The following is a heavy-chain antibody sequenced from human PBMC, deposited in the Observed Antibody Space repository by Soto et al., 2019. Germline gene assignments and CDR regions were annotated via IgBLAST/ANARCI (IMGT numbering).Heavy chain of an antibody. CDR2: INHSGST. CDR1: GGSFSGYY. Sequence: SETLSLTCAVYGGSFSGYYWSWIRQPPGKGLEWIGEINHSGSTNYNPSLKSRVTISVDTSKNQFSLKLSSVTAADTAVYYCARGPYGDYFDYWGQGTLVTVSS. D-gene: IGHD4-17*01. V-gene: IGHV4-34*01. J-gene: IGHJ4*02. CDR3: ARGPYGDYFDY.